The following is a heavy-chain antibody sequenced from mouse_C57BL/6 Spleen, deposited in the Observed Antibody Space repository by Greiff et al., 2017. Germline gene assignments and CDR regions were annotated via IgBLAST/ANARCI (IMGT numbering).Heavy chain of an antibody. CDR3: ARHERFMGSSYGIDAMDY. CDR1: GFTFSSYT. J-gene: IGHJ4*01. Sequence: EVKLVESGGGLVKPGGSLKLSCAASGFTFSSYTMSWVRQTPEKRLEWVATISGGGGNTYYPDSVKGRFTISRDNAKTTLYLQMSSLRSEDTALYYWARHERFMGSSYGIDAMDYWGQGTSVTVSS. D-gene: IGHD1-1*01. V-gene: IGHV5-9*01. CDR2: ISGGGGNT.